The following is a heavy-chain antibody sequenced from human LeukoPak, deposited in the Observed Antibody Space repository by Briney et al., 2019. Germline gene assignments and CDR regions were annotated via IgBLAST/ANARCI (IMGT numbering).Heavy chain of an antibody. D-gene: IGHD2-2*01. CDR1: GFTFSAYA. V-gene: IGHV3-21*01. Sequence: GGSLRLSCAASGFTFSAYAIDWVRQAPGKGLEWVSSINGDSSHIYYADSVKGRFTIARDNAKNSLHLQMNSLRAEDTAVYYCARLTCDSTSCYGKYYFDHWGQGTLVTVSS. CDR3: ARLTCDSTSCYGKYYFDH. CDR2: INGDSSHI. J-gene: IGHJ4*02.